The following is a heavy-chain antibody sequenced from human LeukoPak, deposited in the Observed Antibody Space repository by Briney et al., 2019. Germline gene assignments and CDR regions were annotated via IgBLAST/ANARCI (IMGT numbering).Heavy chain of an antibody. CDR2: INPNSGGT. CDR3: ARVFGRKYSTGGFDP. J-gene: IGHJ5*02. D-gene: IGHD6-25*01. CDR1: GYTFTGYY. V-gene: IGHV1-2*02. Sequence: ASVQVSCQASGYTFTGYYMHWARPAPGQGLEWMGWINPNSGGTNYTQKFQGRVTMTRDTSISTAYMELSRLRSDDTAVYYCARVFGRKYSTGGFDPWGQGTLVTVSS.